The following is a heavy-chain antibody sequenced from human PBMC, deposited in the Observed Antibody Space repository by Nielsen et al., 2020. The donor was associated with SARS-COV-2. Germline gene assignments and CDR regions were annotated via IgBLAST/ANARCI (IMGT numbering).Heavy chain of an antibody. V-gene: IGHV3-69-1*01. J-gene: IGHJ4*02. CDR1: GFIFSDYY. CDR3: ASSGWLDY. Sequence: GESLKISCAASGFIFSDYYMGWVRQAPGKGLEWVSSITGNSNNIQYTDSVKGRFTISRDNAKSSLYLQMNSLRAEDTAVYYCASSGWLDYWGQGTLVTVSS. D-gene: IGHD6-19*01. CDR2: ITGNSNNI.